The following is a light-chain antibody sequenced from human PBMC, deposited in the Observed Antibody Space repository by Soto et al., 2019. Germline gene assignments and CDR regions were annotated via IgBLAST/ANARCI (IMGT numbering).Light chain of an antibody. CDR3: QQCSTSPLT. Sequence: EIVLTQSPGTLSLSPGERATLSCRASQIVRNNYVAWYQKKPGQPPRLLIDDASRRATGIPDRFSAGGSGTDFTLTISRLEPEDYAMYYCQQCSTSPLTFGWGTNVELK. CDR1: QIVRNNY. CDR2: DAS. J-gene: IGKJ4*01. V-gene: IGKV3-20*01.